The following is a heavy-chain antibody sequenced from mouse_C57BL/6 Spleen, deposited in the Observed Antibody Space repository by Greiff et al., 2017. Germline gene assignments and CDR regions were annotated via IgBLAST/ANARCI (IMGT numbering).Heavy chain of an antibody. J-gene: IGHJ1*03. CDR1: GYSITSGYY. D-gene: IGHD2-3*01. Sequence: EVQRVESGPGLVKPSQSLSLTCSVPGYSITSGYYWNWIRQFPGNKLEWMGYISYDGSNNYNPSLRNRISITRDTSKNQFFLKLNSVTTEDTATYYCAREDGYYWYFDVWGTGTTVTVSS. CDR2: ISYDGSN. V-gene: IGHV3-6*01. CDR3: AREDGYYWYFDV.